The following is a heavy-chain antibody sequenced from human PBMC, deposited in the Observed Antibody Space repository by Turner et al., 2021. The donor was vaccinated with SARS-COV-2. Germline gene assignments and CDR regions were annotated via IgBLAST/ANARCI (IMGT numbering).Heavy chain of an antibody. D-gene: IGHD3-22*01. CDR3: ARDLNAYYYDRSGLDY. Sequence: EVQLLDSGGGLVKPGGSLGLSCPPSAFTFSSYNMNWVRQAPGKGLEWVSSISSSSSNKFYADSVKGRFTISRDNAKNSLYLQMNSLRAEDTAVYYCARDLNAYYYDRSGLDYWGQGTLVTVSS. CDR2: ISSSSSNK. V-gene: IGHV3-21*01. J-gene: IGHJ4*02. CDR1: AFTFSSYN.